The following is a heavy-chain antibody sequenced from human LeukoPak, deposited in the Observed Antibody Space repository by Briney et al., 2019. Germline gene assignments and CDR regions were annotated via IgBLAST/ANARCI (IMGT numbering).Heavy chain of an antibody. Sequence: PGGSLRLSCAASGFTVSTNYMSWVRQAPGKGLEWVPVIYSGGSTYYADSVKGRFTISRDNSKNTLYLQMNSLGAEDTAVYYCARAPELEQDYWGQGTLVTVSS. CDR1: GFTVSTNY. D-gene: IGHD1/OR15-1a*01. CDR3: ARAPELEQDY. J-gene: IGHJ4*02. CDR2: IYSGGST. V-gene: IGHV3-53*01.